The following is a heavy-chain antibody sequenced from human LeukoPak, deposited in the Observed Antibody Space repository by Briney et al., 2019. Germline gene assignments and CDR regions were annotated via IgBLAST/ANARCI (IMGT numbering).Heavy chain of an antibody. CDR2: IYYSGST. Sequence: SETLSLTCTVSGGSISSSSYYWGWIRQPPGKGLEWIGSIYYSGSTYYNPSLKSRVTISVDTSKNQFSLKLSSVTAADTAVYYCARSHGSGSSLDYWGQGTLVTVSS. CDR3: ARSHGSGSSLDY. CDR1: GGSISSSSYY. D-gene: IGHD3-10*01. J-gene: IGHJ4*02. V-gene: IGHV4-39*01.